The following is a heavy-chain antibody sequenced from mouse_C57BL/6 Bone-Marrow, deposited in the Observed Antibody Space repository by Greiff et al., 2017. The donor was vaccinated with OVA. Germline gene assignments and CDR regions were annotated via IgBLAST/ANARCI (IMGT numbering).Heavy chain of an antibody. Sequence: EVKLVESGGGLVKPGGSLKLSCAASGYTFSSYAMSWVRQTPEKRLEWVATISAGGGYTKYPDNVKGSFTITTDNTNNNLYLQMSHLKSEDTAMYYCARPSTMIRGWFAYWGQGTLVTVSA. D-gene: IGHD2-4*01. V-gene: IGHV5-4*03. CDR2: ISAGGGYT. J-gene: IGHJ3*01. CDR1: GYTFSSYA. CDR3: ARPSTMIRGWFAY.